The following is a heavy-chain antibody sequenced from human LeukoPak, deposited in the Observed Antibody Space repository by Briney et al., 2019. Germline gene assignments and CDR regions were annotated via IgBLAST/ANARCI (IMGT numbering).Heavy chain of an antibody. D-gene: IGHD2-15*01. J-gene: IGHJ4*02. CDR1: GFTVGSNY. V-gene: IGHV3-66*01. CDR2: IYSGGST. CDR3: AKDGSVLSKH. Sequence: GGSLRLACAASGFTVGSNYMSWVRQAPGKGLEWVSVIYSGGSTYYADSVKGRFTISRDNSKNTLYLQMNSLRAGDTAVYYCAKDGSVLSKHWGQGTLVTVSS.